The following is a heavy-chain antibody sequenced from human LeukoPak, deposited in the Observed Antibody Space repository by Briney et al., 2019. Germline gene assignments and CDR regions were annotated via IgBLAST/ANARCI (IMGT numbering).Heavy chain of an antibody. J-gene: IGHJ2*01. Sequence: GESLKISCKGSGYSFTSYWIGWVRQMPGKGLEWMGIIYPGDSDTRYSPSFQGQVTISADKSISTAYLQWSSLKASDTAIYYCARLRVTMIRGVIIPRGNYCYFDLWGRGTLVTVSS. CDR1: GYSFTSYW. CDR2: IYPGDSDT. D-gene: IGHD3-10*01. V-gene: IGHV5-51*01. CDR3: ARLRVTMIRGVIIPRGNYCYFDL.